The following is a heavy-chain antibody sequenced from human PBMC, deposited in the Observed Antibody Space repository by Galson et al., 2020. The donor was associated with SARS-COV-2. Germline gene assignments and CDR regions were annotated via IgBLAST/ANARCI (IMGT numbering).Heavy chain of an antibody. D-gene: IGHD3-10*02. CDR2: TSATT. V-gene: IGHV3-23*01. CDR3: AKDFVRGIEYMDV. CDR1: GFTFSRYG. Sequence: GGSLRLSCVASGFTFSRYGMSWVRQAPGQGLEWVATTSATTYYADSVRRRFIISRDDSNNILYLQMNGLSADDTAVYYCAKDFVRGIEYMDVWGPGTTVTVSS. J-gene: IGHJ6*03.